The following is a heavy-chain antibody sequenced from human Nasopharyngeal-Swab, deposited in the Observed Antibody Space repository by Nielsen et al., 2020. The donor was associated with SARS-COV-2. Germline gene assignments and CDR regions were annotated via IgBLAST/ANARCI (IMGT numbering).Heavy chain of an antibody. D-gene: IGHD2-2*01. CDR1: GFTFSDYY. CDR2: ISSSGSTI. V-gene: IGHV3-11*04. J-gene: IGHJ4*02. CDR3: AREGYCSSTSCLHFDY. Sequence: GGSLRLSCAASGFTFSDYYMSWIRQAPGKGLEWVSYISSSGSTIYYADSVKGRFTISRDNAKNPLYLQMNSLRAEDTAVYYCAREGYCSSTSCLHFDYWGQGTLVTVSS.